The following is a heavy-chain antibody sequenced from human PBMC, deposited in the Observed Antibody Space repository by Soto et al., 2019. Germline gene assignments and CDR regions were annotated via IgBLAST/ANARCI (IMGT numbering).Heavy chain of an antibody. J-gene: IGHJ4*02. CDR3: VSQRTSVLTQAYFDY. CDR2: VYYRGRS. CDR1: GGSISSYY. V-gene: IGHV4-59*04. D-gene: IGHD2-8*01. Sequence: SETLSLTCTVSGGSISSYYWSWIRQPPGKGLEWIGSVYYRGRSYSKSSVKSRVTISVDTSKNQFSLNLNSVTASDTAVYFCVSQRTSVLTQAYFDYWGPGALVTVS.